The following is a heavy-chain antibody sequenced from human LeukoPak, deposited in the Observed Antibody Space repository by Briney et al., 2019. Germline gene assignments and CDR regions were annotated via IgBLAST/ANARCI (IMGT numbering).Heavy chain of an antibody. Sequence: ASVKVSCKASGYTFTSYAISWVRQAPGQGLKCMGWISAYNGYTNYAQNLQGRVTMTTDTSTSTAYMELTSLRSDDTAVYYCARALARDVYNINWFDPWGQGTLVTVSS. V-gene: IGHV1-18*01. J-gene: IGHJ5*02. CDR1: GYTFTSYA. D-gene: IGHD5-24*01. CDR3: ARALARDVYNINWFDP. CDR2: ISAYNGYT.